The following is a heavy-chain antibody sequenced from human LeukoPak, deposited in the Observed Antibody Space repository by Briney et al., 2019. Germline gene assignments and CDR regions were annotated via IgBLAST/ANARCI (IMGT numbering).Heavy chain of an antibody. CDR1: GGSMSSSSYY. CDR3: ARRLDDSYFDS. Sequence: PSETLSLTCTVSGGSMSSSSYYWGWIRQPPGKGLEWIGSIYYTGSTYYNPSLKSRVTISVDTSKNQFSLKLTSVTAADTAVYYCARRLDDSYFDSWGQGILVTVSS. V-gene: IGHV4-39*01. J-gene: IGHJ4*02. CDR2: IYYTGST. D-gene: IGHD3-3*01.